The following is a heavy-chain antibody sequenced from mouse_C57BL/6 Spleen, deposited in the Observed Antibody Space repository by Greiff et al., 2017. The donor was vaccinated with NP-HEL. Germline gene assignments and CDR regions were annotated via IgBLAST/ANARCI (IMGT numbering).Heavy chain of an antibody. J-gene: IGHJ2*01. Sequence: EVKLVESGGGLVKPGGSLKLSCAASGFTFSDYGMHWVRQAPEKGLEWVAYISSGSSTIYYADTVKGRFTISSDNAKNTLFLQMTSLRSEDTAMYYCARAGAQGYFDYWGQGTTLTVSS. CDR3: ARAGAQGYFDY. V-gene: IGHV5-17*01. CDR1: GFTFSDYG. D-gene: IGHD1-3*01. CDR2: ISSGSSTI.